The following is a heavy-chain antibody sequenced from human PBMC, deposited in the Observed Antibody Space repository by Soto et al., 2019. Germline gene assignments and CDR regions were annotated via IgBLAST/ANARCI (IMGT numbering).Heavy chain of an antibody. D-gene: IGHD2-2*01. V-gene: IGHV3-23*01. CDR3: AKDGEVVPAAMLSYYYYYMDV. CDR2: ISGSGGST. J-gene: IGHJ6*03. Sequence: GGSLRLSCAASGFTFSSHAMSWVRQAPGKGLEWVSAISGSGGSTYYADSVKGRFTISRDNSKNTLYLQMNSLRAEDTAVYYCAKDGEVVPAAMLSYYYYYMDVWGKGTTVTVSS. CDR1: GFTFSSHA.